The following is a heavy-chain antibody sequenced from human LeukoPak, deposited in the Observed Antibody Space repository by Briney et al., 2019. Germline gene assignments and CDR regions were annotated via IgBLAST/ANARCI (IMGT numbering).Heavy chain of an antibody. J-gene: IGHJ4*02. CDR1: GFTFDDYA. CDR2: ISWNSGSI. CDR3: AKDMDVAVTAIPSFDY. Sequence: GGSLRLSCAASGFTFDDYAMHWVQQAPGKGLEWVSGISWNSGSIGYADSVKGRFTISRDNAKNSLYLQMNSLRAEDTALYYCAKDMDVAVTAIPSFDYWGQGTLVTVSS. V-gene: IGHV3-9*01. D-gene: IGHD2-21*02.